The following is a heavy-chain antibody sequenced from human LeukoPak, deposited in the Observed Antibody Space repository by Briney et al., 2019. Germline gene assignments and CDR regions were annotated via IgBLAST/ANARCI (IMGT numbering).Heavy chain of an antibody. V-gene: IGHV4-61*08. CDR1: GASFGSAGYY. Sequence: TSETLSLTCSVSGASFGSAGYYGSWIRQPPGGGLVWIGYVYYISNTNYNPSVKSRVTMSVNPSTTQFSLKLSSVTAADTAMYYCARTQSQSGSYRYYFGYWGQGTLVTVSS. J-gene: IGHJ4*02. CDR2: VYYISNT. CDR3: ARTQSQSGSYRYYFGY. D-gene: IGHD1-26*01.